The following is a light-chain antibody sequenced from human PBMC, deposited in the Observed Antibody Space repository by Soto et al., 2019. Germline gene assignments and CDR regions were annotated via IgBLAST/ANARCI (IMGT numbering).Light chain of an antibody. J-gene: IGKJ1*01. CDR2: GAS. V-gene: IGKV3-15*01. CDR3: QQYKNWPRT. CDR1: QSVSSN. Sequence: EIVMTQSPTILSVSPGERATLSCRASQSVSSNLAWYQQKPGQAPRLLIYGASTRATAIPARFTGSGSGTEFTLTISSLQSEDFALYYCQQYKNWPRTFGQGTKVDIK.